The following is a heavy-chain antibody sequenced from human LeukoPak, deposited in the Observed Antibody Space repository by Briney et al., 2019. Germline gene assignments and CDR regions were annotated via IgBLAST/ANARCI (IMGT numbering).Heavy chain of an antibody. CDR1: GDSISSGSYF. J-gene: IGHJ4*02. V-gene: IGHV4-61*02. CDR2: INTSGST. CDR3: AREGYTSSWYSGYYYFDY. Sequence: SQTLSLTCTVSGDSISSGSYFWPWIRQPAGKRLEWIGRINTSGSTNYNPSLKSRVTISVDTSKNQFSLKLSSVTAADTAVFFCAREGYTSSWYSGYYYFDYWGQGTLVTVSS. D-gene: IGHD6-13*01.